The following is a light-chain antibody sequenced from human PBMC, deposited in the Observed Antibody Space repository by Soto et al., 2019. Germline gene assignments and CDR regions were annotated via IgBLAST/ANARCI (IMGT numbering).Light chain of an antibody. Sequence: SVLTQPPSVSGAPGQRVTISCTGSSSNIGAGYDVHWYQQLPGTAPKLLIYGNSNRPSGVPDRFSGSKSGTSASLAITGLQAEDEADYYCHSYDSSLSISGVFGGGTKLTVL. J-gene: IGLJ2*01. CDR3: HSYDSSLSISGV. V-gene: IGLV1-40*01. CDR2: GNS. CDR1: SSNIGAGYD.